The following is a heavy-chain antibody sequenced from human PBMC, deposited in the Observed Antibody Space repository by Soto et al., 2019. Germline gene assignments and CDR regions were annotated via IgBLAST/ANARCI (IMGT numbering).Heavy chain of an antibody. J-gene: IGHJ4*02. Sequence: GGSLRLSCAASGFTFKDYAMSWVRQAPGKGLEWVSGITYNGGSTYYADSVKGRFTVSRDNSKNTLYLQMSGLRADDTATYYCAKQTSSGWCHTTDWGQGTLVTVSS. CDR3: AKQTSSGWCHTTD. D-gene: IGHD6-19*01. CDR1: GFTFKDYA. CDR2: ITYNGGST. V-gene: IGHV3-23*01.